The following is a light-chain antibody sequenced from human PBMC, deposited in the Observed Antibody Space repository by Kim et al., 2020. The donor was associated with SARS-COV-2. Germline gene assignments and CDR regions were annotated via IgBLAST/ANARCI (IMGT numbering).Light chain of an antibody. CDR1: SSDVVGYNY. Sequence: SIITTCTGTSSDVVGYNYVSWYQQHPGRAPKLMIYDVSYRPSGVSNRFSGSKSGNTASLTISGLQAEDEADYYCSSYTSSSTLVVFGGGTQLTVL. J-gene: IGLJ2*01. CDR2: DVS. V-gene: IGLV2-14*03. CDR3: SSYTSSSTLVV.